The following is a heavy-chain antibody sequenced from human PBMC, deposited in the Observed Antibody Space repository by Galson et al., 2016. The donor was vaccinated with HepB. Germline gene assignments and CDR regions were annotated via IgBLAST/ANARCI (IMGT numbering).Heavy chain of an antibody. J-gene: IGHJ4*02. D-gene: IGHD5-18*01. CDR2: INPSGNT. CDR3: ARGLKGQLWLLKVSYYFDS. Sequence: ETLSLSCAVYGGSFSGYYWGWIRQPPGKGLEWIGEINPSGNTNFNPALKSRVTISVDTSENQFSLKMNSVTAADTAVYYCARGLKGQLWLLKVSYYFDSWGQGTLVTVSS. V-gene: IGHV4-34*01. CDR1: GGSFSGYY.